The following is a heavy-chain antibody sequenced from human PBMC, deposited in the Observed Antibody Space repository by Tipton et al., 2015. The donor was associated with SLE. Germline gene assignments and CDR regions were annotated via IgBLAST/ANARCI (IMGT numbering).Heavy chain of an antibody. V-gene: IGHV4-38-2*02. J-gene: IGHJ3*02. CDR1: GYSISSGYY. Sequence: LRLSCTVSGYSISSGYYWGWVRQPPGKGLEWIGNIYHSGSTYYNPSLKSRVTISVDTSKNQFSLKLSSVTAADTAVYYCARDGPEGFDIWGQGTMVTVSS. CDR3: ARDGPEGFDI. CDR2: IYHSGST.